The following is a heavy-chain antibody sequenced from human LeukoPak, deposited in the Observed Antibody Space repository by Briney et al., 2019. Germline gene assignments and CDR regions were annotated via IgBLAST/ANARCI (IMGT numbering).Heavy chain of an antibody. CDR1: GGSISSSSYY. CDR2: IYYSGST. V-gene: IGHV4-39*01. J-gene: IGHJ4*02. CDR3: ARRTFGGVIVLFDY. Sequence: PSETLSLTCTVSGGSISSSSYYWGRIRQPPGKGLEWIGSIYYSGSTYYNPSLKSRVTISVDTSKNQFSLKLSSVTAADTAVYYCARRTFGGVIVLFDYWGQGTLVTVSS. D-gene: IGHD3-16*02.